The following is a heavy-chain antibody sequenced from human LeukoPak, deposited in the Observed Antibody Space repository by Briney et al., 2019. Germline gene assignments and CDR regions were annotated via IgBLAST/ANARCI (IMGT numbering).Heavy chain of an antibody. Sequence: ASVKVSCKASGYTFTSYGISWVRRAPGQGLEWMGWISAYNGNTNYAQKLQGRVTMTTDTSTSTAYMELRSLRSDDTAVYYCARDKCSTSCLGGWFDPWGQGTLVTVSS. CDR2: ISAYNGNT. CDR1: GYTFTSYG. V-gene: IGHV1-18*01. CDR3: ARDKCSTSCLGGWFDP. J-gene: IGHJ5*02. D-gene: IGHD2-2*01.